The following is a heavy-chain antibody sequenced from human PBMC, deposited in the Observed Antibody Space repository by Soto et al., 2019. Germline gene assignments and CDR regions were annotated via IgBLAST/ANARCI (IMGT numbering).Heavy chain of an antibody. J-gene: IGHJ5*02. CDR1: GGTFSSYA. CDR3: ARDAPGPLRHCTNGVCYTGRNPWFDP. CDR2: IIPIFGTA. D-gene: IGHD2-8*01. V-gene: IGHV1-69*13. Sequence: ASVKVSCKASGGTFSSYAISWVRQAPGQGLEWMGGIIPIFGTANYAQKFQGRVTITADESTSTAYTELSSLRSEDTAVYYCARDAPGPLRHCTNGVCYTGRNPWFDPWGQGTLVTVSS.